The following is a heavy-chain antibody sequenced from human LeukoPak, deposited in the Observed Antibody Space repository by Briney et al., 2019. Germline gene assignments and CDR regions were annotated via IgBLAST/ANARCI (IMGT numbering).Heavy chain of an antibody. CDR3: ARTDNSGYHDY. Sequence: SETLSLTGTVSGGSISNYHWSWIRQPPGKGLEWMGYIYYSGSTNYNPSLKSRVTISVDTSKNQFSLKLSSVTAADTAVYYCARTDNSGYHDYWGQGILVTVSS. V-gene: IGHV4-59*01. CDR1: GGSISNYH. D-gene: IGHD3-22*01. CDR2: IYYSGST. J-gene: IGHJ4*02.